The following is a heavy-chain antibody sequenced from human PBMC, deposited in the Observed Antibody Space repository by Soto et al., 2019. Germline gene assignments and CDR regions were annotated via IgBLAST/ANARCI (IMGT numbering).Heavy chain of an antibody. Sequence: QVQLVQSGAEVKKPGSSVKVSCKASGGTFSSYAISWVRQAPGQGLEWMGGIIPIFGTANYAQKFQGRVTITADEATSTAYMELSSLRSEDTAGYYCAWGAVVTLNYYSYGMDVWGQGTTVTVSS. J-gene: IGHJ6*02. CDR1: GGTFSSYA. CDR2: IIPIFGTA. D-gene: IGHD2-15*01. CDR3: AWGAVVTLNYYSYGMDV. V-gene: IGHV1-69*12.